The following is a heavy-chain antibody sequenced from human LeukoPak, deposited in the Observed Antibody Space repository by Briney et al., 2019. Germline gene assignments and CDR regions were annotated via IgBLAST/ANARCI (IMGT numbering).Heavy chain of an antibody. V-gene: IGHV3-23*01. J-gene: IGHJ6*03. D-gene: IGHD4-17*01. CDR1: GFTFSSYA. CDR3: TRQGAYGDYVRDYYYYMDV. Sequence: GGSLRLSCAASGFTFSSYAMSWVRPAPGKGLEWVSPIRISGGSTYYTESVKGRFTISRDNSKNTLYLQMNSLRAEDTAVYYCTRQGAYGDYVRDYYYYMDVWGKGTTVTISS. CDR2: IRISGGST.